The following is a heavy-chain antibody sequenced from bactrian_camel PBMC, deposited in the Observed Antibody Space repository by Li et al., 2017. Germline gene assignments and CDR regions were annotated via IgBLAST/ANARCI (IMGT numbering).Heavy chain of an antibody. V-gene: IGHV3S61*01. CDR3: AAHSGALCSDWTRYNT. D-gene: IGHD1*01. J-gene: IGHJ4*01. Sequence: LVESGGGSVQAGGSLRLSCTVSGYRHCVAWFRQVPGKAREGVASISSPVGTAYYRDDSLKGRFTISRDSAKNTVYLEMYGLEPGDTAMYYCAAHSGALCSDWTRYNTWGQGTQVTVS. CDR2: ISSPVGTA. CDR1: GYRHC.